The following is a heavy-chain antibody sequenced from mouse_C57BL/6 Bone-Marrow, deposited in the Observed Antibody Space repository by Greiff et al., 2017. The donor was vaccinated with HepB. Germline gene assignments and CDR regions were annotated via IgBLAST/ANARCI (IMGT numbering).Heavy chain of an antibody. Sequence: VQLQESGAELARPGASVKLSCKASGYTFTSYGISWVKQRTGQGLEWIGEIYPRSGNTYYNEKFKGKATLTADKSSSTAYMELRSLTSEDSAVYFCARRREYSNCPFAYWGQGTLVTVSA. CDR2: IYPRSGNT. J-gene: IGHJ3*01. CDR3: ARRREYSNCPFAY. D-gene: IGHD2-5*01. CDR1: GYTFTSYG. V-gene: IGHV1-81*01.